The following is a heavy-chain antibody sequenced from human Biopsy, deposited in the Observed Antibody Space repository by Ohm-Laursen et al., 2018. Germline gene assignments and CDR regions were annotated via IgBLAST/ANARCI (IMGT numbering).Heavy chain of an antibody. J-gene: IGHJ6*02. CDR1: GFTFNSHE. CDR2: ITGSSSTI. Sequence: GSLRLSCSASGFTFNSHEMNWVRQAPGKGLEWISYITGSSSTIYYADSVKGRFTISRDNAKNSLYLQMNSLRAEDTAVYYCTRLAYYYYYGMDVWGQGTTVTVPS. V-gene: IGHV3-48*03. CDR3: TRLAYYYYYGMDV. D-gene: IGHD2-21*01.